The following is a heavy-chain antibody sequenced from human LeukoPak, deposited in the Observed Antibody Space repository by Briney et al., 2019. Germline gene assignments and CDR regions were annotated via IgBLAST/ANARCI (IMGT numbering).Heavy chain of an antibody. CDR3: ARGKGTYDFWSGYEPFDY. J-gene: IGHJ4*02. D-gene: IGHD3-3*01. V-gene: IGHV4-59*01. CDR2: IYYSGST. Sequence: PTETLSLTCTVSGGSISSYYWGWIRQPPGKGLEWIGYIYYSGSTNYNPSLKSRVTISVDTSKNQFSLKLSSVTAADTAVYYCARGKGTYDFWSGYEPFDYWGQGTVDPVFS. CDR1: GGSISSYY.